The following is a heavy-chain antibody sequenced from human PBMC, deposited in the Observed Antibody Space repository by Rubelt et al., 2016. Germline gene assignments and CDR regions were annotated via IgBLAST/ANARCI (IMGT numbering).Heavy chain of an antibody. CDR3: AKAQEFDM. D-gene: IGHD3-10*01. CDR1: GFIFSSYW. V-gene: IGHV3-23*04. Sequence: EVQLVESGGGLVQPGGSLRLSCAASGFIFSSYWMHWVRQAPGKGLEWVSAISGSGGSTYYADSVKGRFTISRDNSKKSRCLQMYCLGAEDTAVYYCAKAQEFDMWGQGTMVTVSS. CDR2: ISGSGGST. J-gene: IGHJ3*02.